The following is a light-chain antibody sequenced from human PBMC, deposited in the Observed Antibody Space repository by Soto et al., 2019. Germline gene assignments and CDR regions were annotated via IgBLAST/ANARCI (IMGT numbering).Light chain of an antibody. Sequence: DIQMTQSPSTLSASVGDRVTITCRASQSISSWLAWYQQKPGKAPKLLIYKASSLESGVTSRFSDSGAVTKFTLTISSLEADDFATNCCRQSNSYPRTFGRGTETEIK. J-gene: IGKJ1*01. CDR1: QSISSW. CDR2: KAS. CDR3: RQSNSYPRT. V-gene: IGKV1-5*03.